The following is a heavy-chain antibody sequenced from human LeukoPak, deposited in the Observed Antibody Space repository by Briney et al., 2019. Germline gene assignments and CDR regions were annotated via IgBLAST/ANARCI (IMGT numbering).Heavy chain of an antibody. D-gene: IGHD5/OR15-5a*01. CDR2: IYSGGIT. CDR1: RFIVSSNY. J-gene: IGHJ4*02. V-gene: IGHV3-66*02. Sequence: GGSLRLSCAASRFIVSSNYMGWVRQAPGKGLEWVSVIYSGGITYYADSVKGRFTISRDNSKNTLYLQMSSLRAEDTAVYYCARDMYTRNPFDSWGQGTLVTVSS. CDR3: ARDMYTRNPFDS.